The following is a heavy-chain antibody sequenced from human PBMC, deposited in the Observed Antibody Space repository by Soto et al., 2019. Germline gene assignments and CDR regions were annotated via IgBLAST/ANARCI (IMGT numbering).Heavy chain of an antibody. CDR2: IDPSDSQT. D-gene: IGHD3-22*01. J-gene: IGHJ4*02. Sequence: GESLKISCNGSGYSLAGYWITWVRQMPWKGLEWMGRIDPSDSQTYYSPSFRGHVTISAAKSITTVFLQWSSLRASDTAMYYCARQIYDSDSGPNFQYYFDSWGQGTLVTVSS. CDR3: ARQIYDSDSGPNFQYYFDS. CDR1: GYSLAGYW. V-gene: IGHV5-10-1*01.